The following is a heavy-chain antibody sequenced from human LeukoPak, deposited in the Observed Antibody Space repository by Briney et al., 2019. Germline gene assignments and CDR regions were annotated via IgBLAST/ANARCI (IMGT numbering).Heavy chain of an antibody. CDR2: LSAYNGNT. V-gene: IGHV1-18*01. Sequence: AAVSVSLTASGYTFTICGISWVRDGQGQGLGWMGGLSAYNGNTNYAQKLQGRVTMTTDTSTSTPYVELRSLRSDDTAVYYCARVESYDSSGQKWGFDYWGQGTLVTVSS. CDR1: GYTFTICG. CDR3: ARVESYDSSGQKWGFDY. D-gene: IGHD3-22*01. J-gene: IGHJ4*02.